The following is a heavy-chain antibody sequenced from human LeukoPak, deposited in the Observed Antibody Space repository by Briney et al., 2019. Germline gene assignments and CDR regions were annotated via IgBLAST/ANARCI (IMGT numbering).Heavy chain of an antibody. D-gene: IGHD6-19*01. CDR3: ARDREYSSGWHPFYYYYYGMDV. J-gene: IGHJ6*02. CDR2: ISSSSSYI. Sequence: GGSLRLSCAASGFTFSSYSMNWVRQAPGKGLEWVSSISSSSSYIYYADSVKGRFTISRDNAKNSLYLQMNSLRAEDTAVYYCARDREYSSGWHPFYYYYYGMDVWGQGTTVTVS. V-gene: IGHV3-21*01. CDR1: GFTFSSYS.